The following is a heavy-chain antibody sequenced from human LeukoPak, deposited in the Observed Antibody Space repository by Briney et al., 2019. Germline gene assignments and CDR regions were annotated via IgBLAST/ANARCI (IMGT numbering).Heavy chain of an antibody. V-gene: IGHV3-74*01. CDR2: INSDGSST. D-gene: IGHD3-10*01. CDR3: ARGLYASGNYGIAY. CDR1: GFTVSSNY. Sequence: GGSLRLSCAASGFTVSSNYMSWVRQAPGKGLVWVSRINSDGSSTVYPDSVKGRFTISRDNAKNTLYLQMNSLRAEDAAVYYCARGLYASGNYGIAYWGQGILVTVSS. J-gene: IGHJ4*02.